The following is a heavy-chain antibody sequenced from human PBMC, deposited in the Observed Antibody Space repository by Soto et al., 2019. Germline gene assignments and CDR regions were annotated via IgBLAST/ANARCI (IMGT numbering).Heavy chain of an antibody. CDR3: ARDSAAVAIDFDC. CDR2: ISISSSAI. CDR1: GFTFSDYN. D-gene: IGHD6-25*01. J-gene: IGHJ4*02. V-gene: IGHV3-48*01. Sequence: GGSLRLSCSASGFTFSDYNMNWVRQAPGKGLEWISYISISSSAIYYADSVKGRFTISRDNAKNSLFLQMNSLRAEDTAVYFCARDSAAVAIDFDCWGQGTLVTVSS.